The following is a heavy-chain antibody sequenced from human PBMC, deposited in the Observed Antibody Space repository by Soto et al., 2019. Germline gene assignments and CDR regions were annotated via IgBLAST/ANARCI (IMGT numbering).Heavy chain of an antibody. CDR2: IRSKAYGGTT. V-gene: IGHV3-49*04. CDR1: GFTFGDYA. Sequence: YLRLSCTASGFTFGDYAMSWVRQAPGKGLEGVGFIRSKAYGGTTEYAASVKGRFTISRDGSKSIDYLEMNSMKTEDTDVYYCNRDMAVVVPADSDLWGQGTLV. J-gene: IGHJ5*02. CDR3: NRDMAVVVPADSDL. D-gene: IGHD2-2*01.